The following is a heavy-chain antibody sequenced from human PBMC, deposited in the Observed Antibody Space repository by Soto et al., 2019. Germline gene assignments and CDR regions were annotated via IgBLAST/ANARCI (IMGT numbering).Heavy chain of an antibody. Sequence: HPGGSLRLSCAASGFTFSSYSMNWVRQAPGKGLEWVSYISSSSSTIYYADSVKGRFTISRDNAKNSLYLQMNSLRAEDTAVYYCARDTRPYGSGSRLTTPENWFDPWGQGTLVTVSS. CDR1: GFTFSSYS. V-gene: IGHV3-48*01. D-gene: IGHD3-10*01. CDR3: ARDTRPYGSGSRLTTPENWFDP. J-gene: IGHJ5*02. CDR2: ISSSSSTI.